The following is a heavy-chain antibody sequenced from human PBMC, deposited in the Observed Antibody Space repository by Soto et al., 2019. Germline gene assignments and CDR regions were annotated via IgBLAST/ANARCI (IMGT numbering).Heavy chain of an antibody. V-gene: IGHV1-24*01. Sequence: ASVKVSCKVYGYSLTEVSMHWVRQAPGKGLEWMGGFDPEDAETLYAQKFQGRLTMSEDTSIETAYMELSGLTSEDTAVYFCVKDSADFDFWGQGTGVTVSS. D-gene: IGHD5-18*01. J-gene: IGHJ4*02. CDR2: FDPEDAET. CDR3: VKDSADFDF. CDR1: GYSLTEVS.